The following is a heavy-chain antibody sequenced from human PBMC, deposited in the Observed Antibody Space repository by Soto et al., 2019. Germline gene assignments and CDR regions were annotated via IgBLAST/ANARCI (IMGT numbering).Heavy chain of an antibody. CDR2: IFSNDEK. D-gene: IGHD3-22*01. CDR3: ARVTYYYDSSGYYYDPALDY. J-gene: IGHJ4*02. Sequence: SGPTLVNPTETLTLTCTVSGFSLSNARIGLSWIRQPPGKALEWLAHIFSNDEKSYSTSLKSRLTISKDTPKSQVVLTMTNMDPVDTATYYCARVTYYYDSSGYYYDPALDYWGQGTLVTVSS. V-gene: IGHV2-26*01. CDR1: GFSLSNARIG.